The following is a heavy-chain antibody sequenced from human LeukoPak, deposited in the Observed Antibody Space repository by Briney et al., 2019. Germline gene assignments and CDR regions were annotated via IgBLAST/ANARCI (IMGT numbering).Heavy chain of an antibody. D-gene: IGHD2-2*01. CDR3: TRNCYDNMGPFAAFDI. CDR1: GFTFRRYA. Sequence: PGGSLRLSCAISGFTFRRYAMSWVRQAPGKGLEFVSAVSSDGDSTYYADSVKGRFTISRDNSKNTLFLQMGSLRPEDMAVYFCTRNCYDNMGPFAAFDIWGQGTMVTVAS. J-gene: IGHJ3*02. CDR2: VSSDGDST. V-gene: IGHV3-64*02.